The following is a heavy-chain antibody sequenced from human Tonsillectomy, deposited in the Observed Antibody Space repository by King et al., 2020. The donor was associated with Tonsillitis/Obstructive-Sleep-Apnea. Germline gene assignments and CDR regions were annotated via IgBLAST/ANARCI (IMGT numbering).Heavy chain of an antibody. V-gene: IGHV3-48*02. CDR1: GFTFSSYS. J-gene: IGHJ4*02. Sequence: VQLVESGGGLVQPGGSLRLSCAASGFTFSSYSMNWVRHAPGKWLEGVSYISSSSISLYYAYPVKGRFSISRDNAKNSLYLQMNSLRDEDTAVYYCARDGRDGYNFDYWGQGTLVTVSS. CDR3: ARDGRDGYNFDY. CDR2: ISSSSISL. D-gene: IGHD5-24*01.